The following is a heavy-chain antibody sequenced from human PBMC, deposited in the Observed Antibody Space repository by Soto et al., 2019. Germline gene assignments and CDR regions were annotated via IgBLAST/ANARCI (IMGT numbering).Heavy chain of an antibody. CDR1: GYTFTSYD. CDR2: MNPNSGNT. CDR3: ARAIVVVPAAQLWAFDI. Sequence: ASVKVSCKASGYTFTSYDINWVRQATGQGLEWMGWMNPNSGNTGYAQKFQGRVTMTRNTSISTAYMELSSLRSEDTAVYYCARAIVVVPAAQLWAFDIWGQGTMVTVSS. V-gene: IGHV1-8*01. D-gene: IGHD2-2*01. J-gene: IGHJ3*02.